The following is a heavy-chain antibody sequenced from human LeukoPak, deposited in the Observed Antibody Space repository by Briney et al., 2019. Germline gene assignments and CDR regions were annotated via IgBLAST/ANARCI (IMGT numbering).Heavy chain of an antibody. CDR2: IYPGDSDT. V-gene: IGHV5-51*01. D-gene: IGHD4-17*01. J-gene: IGHJ4*02. CDR1: GYSFTSYW. Sequence: GESLKISCKGSGYSFTSYWIGWVRQLPGKGLEWMGIIYPGDSDTRYSPSLQGQVTISADKSISTAYLQWSSLKASDTAMYYCARLAYGDYPPQGPDYWGQGTLVTVSS. CDR3: ARLAYGDYPPQGPDY.